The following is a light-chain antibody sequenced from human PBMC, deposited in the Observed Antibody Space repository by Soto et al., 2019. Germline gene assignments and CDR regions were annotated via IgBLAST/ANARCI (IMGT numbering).Light chain of an antibody. V-gene: IGKV3-11*01. CDR2: GAS. J-gene: IGKJ1*01. CDR3: QQYGSSTPWT. CDR1: QSVGSS. Sequence: EIVLTQSPATLSLSPGERATLFCRASQSVGSSLAWYQQKLGQAPRLLIYGASDRATDIPARVSGSGSGTDFTLIISSLEPEDFAVYYCQQYGSSTPWTFGQGTKVDIK.